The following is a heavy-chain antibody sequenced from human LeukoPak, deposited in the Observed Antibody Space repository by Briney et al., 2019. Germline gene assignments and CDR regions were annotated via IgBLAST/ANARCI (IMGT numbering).Heavy chain of an antibody. V-gene: IGHV3-23*01. J-gene: IGHJ5*02. D-gene: IGHD3-16*01. CDR1: GFTFSSYA. CDR2: ISGSGGST. CDR3: AKDGESFPLYWFDP. Sequence: GGSLRLSCAASGFTFSSYAMSWVRQAPGKGLEWVSAISGSGGSTYYADSVKGRFTISRDNSKNTLYLQMNSLRAEDAAVYYCAKDGESFPLYWFDPWGQGTLVTVSS.